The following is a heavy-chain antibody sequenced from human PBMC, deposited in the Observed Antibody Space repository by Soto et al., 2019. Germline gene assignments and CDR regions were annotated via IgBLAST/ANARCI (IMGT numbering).Heavy chain of an antibody. CDR1: GFTFSGSA. J-gene: IGHJ4*02. Sequence: EVQLVESGGGLVQPGGSLKLSCAASGFTFSGSAMHWVRQASGKGLEWVGRIRSKANSYATAYAASVKGRFTISRDDSKNTAYLQMNSLKTEDTAVYYCTRRGNWNYDLPDEGGVDYWGQGTLVTVSS. V-gene: IGHV3-73*02. D-gene: IGHD1-7*01. CDR2: IRSKANSYAT. CDR3: TRRGNWNYDLPDEGGVDY.